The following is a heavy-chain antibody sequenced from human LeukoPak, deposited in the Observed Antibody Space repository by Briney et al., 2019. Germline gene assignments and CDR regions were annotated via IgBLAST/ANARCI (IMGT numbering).Heavy chain of an antibody. J-gene: IGHJ4*02. CDR1: DDSLSDYY. Sequence: SETLSLTCTVSDDSLSDYYRGWIRQPPGKGLEWIGYFYNSGRSTYNPSLKSRVTISADTSKNHFSLKLNSVTTADTAVYYCARVGSSSWYDYWGQGTLVTVSS. CDR3: ARVGSSSWYDY. D-gene: IGHD6-13*01. CDR2: FYNSGRS. V-gene: IGHV4-59*01.